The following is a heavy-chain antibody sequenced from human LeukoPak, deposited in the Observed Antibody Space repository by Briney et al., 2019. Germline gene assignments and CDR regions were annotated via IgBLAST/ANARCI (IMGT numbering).Heavy chain of an antibody. CDR3: AKTTAGYSSGRYPGWPIDY. V-gene: IGHV3-23*01. J-gene: IGHJ4*02. CDR2: IGGSGGDT. CDR1: GFTFRSYA. Sequence: TGGSLRLSCAASGFTFRSYAIYWVRQAPGKGLEWVSGIGGSGGDTYFADSVKGRFTISRDNSKNTVFLQMDSLRAEDTAVYYCAKTTAGYSSGRYPGWPIDYWGQGTLVTVSS. D-gene: IGHD6-19*01.